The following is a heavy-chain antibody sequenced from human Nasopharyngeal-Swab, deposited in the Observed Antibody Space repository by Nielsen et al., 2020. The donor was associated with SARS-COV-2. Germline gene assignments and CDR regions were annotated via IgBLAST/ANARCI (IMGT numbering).Heavy chain of an antibody. V-gene: IGHV3-30*04. CDR2: ISYDGSNK. CDR3: AKDLSRIQLWSFDY. Sequence: GESLKISCAASGFTFSSYAMHWVRQAPGKGLEWVAVISYDGSNKYYADSVKGRFTISRDNSKNTLYLQMNSLRAEDTALYYCAKDLSRIQLWSFDYWGQGTLVTVSS. J-gene: IGHJ4*02. CDR1: GFTFSSYA. D-gene: IGHD5-18*01.